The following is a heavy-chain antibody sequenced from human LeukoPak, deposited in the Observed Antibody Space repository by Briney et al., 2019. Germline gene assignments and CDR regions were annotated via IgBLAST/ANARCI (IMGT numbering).Heavy chain of an antibody. Sequence: KPGPSVKASCKLSGSTFTGPYWHWVRQPPGQGLGWMGWINPNIGDTNYAQKIQGRVTMTRDTSINTVYMELSRLISDDMAVYYCVRGDGYTSTRPFDYWGQGTPVTVSS. CDR2: INPNIGDT. CDR3: VRGDGYTSTRPFDY. J-gene: IGHJ4*02. CDR1: GSTFTGPY. V-gene: IGHV1-2*02. D-gene: IGHD2-2*02.